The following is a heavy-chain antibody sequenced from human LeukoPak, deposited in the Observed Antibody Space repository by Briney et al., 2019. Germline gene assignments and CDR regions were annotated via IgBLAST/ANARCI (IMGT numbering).Heavy chain of an antibody. D-gene: IGHD6-19*01. CDR3: ARLGAVADNFDY. J-gene: IGHJ4*02. Sequence: SVKVSCKASGGTFSSYAISWVRQAPGQGLEWMGRIIPIFGTANYAQKFQGRVTITTDESTSTAYMELSSLRSEDTAVYHCARLGAVADNFDYWGQGTLVTVSS. V-gene: IGHV1-69*05. CDR2: IIPIFGTA. CDR1: GGTFSSYA.